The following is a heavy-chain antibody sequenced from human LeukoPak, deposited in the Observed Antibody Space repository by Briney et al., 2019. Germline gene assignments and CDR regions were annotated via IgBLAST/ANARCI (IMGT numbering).Heavy chain of an antibody. CDR1: GFTFSSYG. CDR3: AKSHDGDPKEGAFDI. D-gene: IGHD4-17*01. J-gene: IGHJ3*02. CDR2: ISYDGSNK. V-gene: IGHV3-30*18. Sequence: GRSLRLSCAASGFTFSSYGMHWVRQAPGKGLEWVAVISYDGSNKYYADSVKGRFTISRDNSKNTVYLQMNSLRVEDTAVYYCAKSHDGDPKEGAFDIWGQGTVVTVSS.